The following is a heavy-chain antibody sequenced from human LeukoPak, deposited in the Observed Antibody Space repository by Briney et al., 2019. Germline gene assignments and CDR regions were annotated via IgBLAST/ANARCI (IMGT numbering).Heavy chain of an antibody. D-gene: IGHD2-2*01. CDR3: ARGDIVVVPAAMSWFDP. CDR1: GFTFSSYW. Sequence: PGGSLRLSCAASGFTFSSYWMSWVRHAPGKGLEWVANIKQDGSVKYYVDSVKGRFTISRDNAKNSLYLQMNSLRAEDTAVYYCARGDIVVVPAAMSWFDPWGQGTLVIVSS. V-gene: IGHV3-7*04. CDR2: IKQDGSVK. J-gene: IGHJ5*02.